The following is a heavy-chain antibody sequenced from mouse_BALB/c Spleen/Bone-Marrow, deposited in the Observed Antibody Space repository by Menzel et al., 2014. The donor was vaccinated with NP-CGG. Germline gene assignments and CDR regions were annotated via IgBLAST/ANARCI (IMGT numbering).Heavy chain of an antibody. CDR1: GFNIKDYY. CDR3: NGGYYEAWFAY. J-gene: IGHJ3*01. Sequence: EVKLMESGAELVRSGASVKLSCTASGFNIKDYYMHWVKQRPEQGLEWIGWIDPENGDTEYAPKFQGKATMTADTSSNTAYLQLSSLTSEDTAVYYCNGGYYEAWFAYRGQGTLVTVSA. V-gene: IGHV14-4*02. CDR2: IDPENGDT. D-gene: IGHD2-3*01.